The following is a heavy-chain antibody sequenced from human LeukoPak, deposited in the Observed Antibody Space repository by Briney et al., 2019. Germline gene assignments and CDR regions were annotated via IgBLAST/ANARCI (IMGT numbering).Heavy chain of an antibody. CDR3: ARDGRGALYSSSWYSDY. CDR2: ISSSSSSI. Sequence: GGSLRLSCAASGFTFSTYSMSWVRQAPGKGLEWVSYISSSSSSIYYADSVRGRFTISRDNAKNTLYLQMNSLRAEDTAVYYCARDGRGALYSSSWYSDYWGQGTLVTVSS. V-gene: IGHV3-48*01. D-gene: IGHD6-13*01. J-gene: IGHJ4*02. CDR1: GFTFSTYS.